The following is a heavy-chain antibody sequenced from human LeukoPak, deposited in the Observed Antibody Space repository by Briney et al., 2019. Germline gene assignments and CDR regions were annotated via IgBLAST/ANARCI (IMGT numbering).Heavy chain of an antibody. Sequence: VGSLRLSCAPSGFTFSDYYISWIRQAPGKGLEWVSYISDSGTTIYYADSVKGRFAVSRDNAKRSLYLQMNSLRVEDTAVYYCASDKGIGGAFDIWGRGTMVTVSS. J-gene: IGHJ3*02. CDR2: ISDSGTTI. D-gene: IGHD2-15*01. CDR3: ASDKGIGGAFDI. V-gene: IGHV3-11*04. CDR1: GFTFSDYY.